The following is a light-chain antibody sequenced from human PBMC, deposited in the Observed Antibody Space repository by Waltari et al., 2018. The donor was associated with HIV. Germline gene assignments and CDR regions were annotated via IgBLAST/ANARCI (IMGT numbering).Light chain of an antibody. CDR1: SSDVGASNY. V-gene: IGLV2-14*03. CDR2: DVN. CDR3: SSYTRSVTKV. Sequence: QSALTQPASVSGSPVQAITISFTGTSSDVGASNYVSWYQQHPGKAPKFIIYDVNKRPSGRSNRFFGAQSGNTASLTISGLQGEEEADYYCSSYTRSVTKVIGSGNKVTVL. J-gene: IGLJ1*01.